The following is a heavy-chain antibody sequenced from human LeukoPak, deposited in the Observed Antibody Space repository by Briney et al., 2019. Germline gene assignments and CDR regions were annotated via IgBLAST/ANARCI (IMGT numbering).Heavy chain of an antibody. D-gene: IGHD3-10*01. CDR2: IYYSGST. CDR3: ARDLSTYYYGSGSANWFDP. Sequence: PSETLSLTCTVSGGSISSYYWSWIRQPPGKGLEWIGYIYYSGSTNYNPSLKSRVTISVDTSKNQFSLKLSSVIAADTAMYYCARDLSTYYYGSGSANWFDPWGQGTLVTVSS. J-gene: IGHJ5*02. CDR1: GGSISSYY. V-gene: IGHV4-59*12.